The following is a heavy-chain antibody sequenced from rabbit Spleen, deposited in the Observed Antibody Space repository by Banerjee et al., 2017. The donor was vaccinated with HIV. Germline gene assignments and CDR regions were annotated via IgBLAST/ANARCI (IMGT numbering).Heavy chain of an antibody. Sequence: QEQLVESGGGLVKPEGSLKLSCTALGFSFSNKVVMCWVRQAPGKGLDLIGCIYAGDGSTDYTNWVNGRFTISKTSSTVDLKMTSLTVADTATYFCGRHLAAIDLWGPGTLVTVS. CDR1: GFSFSNKVV. CDR2: IYAGDGST. J-gene: IGHJ6*01. CDR3: GRHLAAIDL. D-gene: IGHD3-1*01. V-gene: IGHV1S45*01.